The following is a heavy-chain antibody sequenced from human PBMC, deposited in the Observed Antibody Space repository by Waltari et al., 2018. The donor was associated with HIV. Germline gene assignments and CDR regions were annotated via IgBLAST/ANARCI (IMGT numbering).Heavy chain of an antibody. J-gene: IGHJ6*02. V-gene: IGHV5-10-1*01. D-gene: IGHD3-3*01. CDR2: IDPSDSYT. CDR1: GYSFTSYW. Sequence: EVQLVQSGAEVKKPGESLRISCKGSGYSFTSYWISWVRQMPGKGLEWMGRIDPSDSYTNYSPSFQGHVTISADKSISTAYLQWSSLKASDTAMYYCARQENFHPGYYYYGMDVWGQGTTVTVSS. CDR3: ARQENFHPGYYYYGMDV.